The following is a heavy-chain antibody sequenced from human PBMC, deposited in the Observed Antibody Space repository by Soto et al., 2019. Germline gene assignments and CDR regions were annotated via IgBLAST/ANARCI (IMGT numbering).Heavy chain of an antibody. CDR1: GGSISSGNYY. V-gene: IGHV4-31*03. D-gene: IGHD6-19*01. Sequence: SETLSLTCTVSGGSISSGNYYWSWIRQRPWQGLEWIGYIYHSGSTLYNPSLKSRLTISVDTSKNQFSLKLTSVTAADTALYFCARDLEDSSAHGYWGQATLVTVSS. J-gene: IGHJ4*02. CDR2: IYHSGST. CDR3: ARDLEDSSAHGY.